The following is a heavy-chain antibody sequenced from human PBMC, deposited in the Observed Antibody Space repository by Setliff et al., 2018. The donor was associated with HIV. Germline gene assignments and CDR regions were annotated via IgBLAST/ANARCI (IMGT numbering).Heavy chain of an antibody. V-gene: IGHV1-46*01. CDR3: AREGPKTYYFDY. J-gene: IGHJ4*02. Sequence: ASVKVSCKTSGYAFTSYHIHWVRQAPGQGLEWMGKIFVGDSTTHYAQKFQGRVTLTSDTSTNTVYMELSSLRSDDTAVYYCAREGPKTYYFDYWGQGTQVTVSS. CDR2: IFVGDSTT. CDR1: GYAFTSYH.